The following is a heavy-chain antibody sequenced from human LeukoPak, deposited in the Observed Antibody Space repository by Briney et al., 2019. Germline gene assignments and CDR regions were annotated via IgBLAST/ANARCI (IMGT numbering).Heavy chain of an antibody. D-gene: IGHD3-3*01. J-gene: IGHJ6*02. CDR1: GYTFTSYG. Sequence: ASVKVSCKASGYTFTSYGISWVRQAPRQGLEWMGWISAYNGNTNYAQKLQGRVTMTTDTSTSTAHMELRSLRSDDTAVYYCARGSGRFLEWLEYYYYGMDVWGQGTTVTVSS. CDR3: ARGSGRFLEWLEYYYYGMDV. CDR2: ISAYNGNT. V-gene: IGHV1-18*01.